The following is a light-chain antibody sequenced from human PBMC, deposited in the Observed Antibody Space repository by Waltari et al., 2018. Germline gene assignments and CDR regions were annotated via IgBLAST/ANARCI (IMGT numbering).Light chain of an antibody. J-gene: IGKJ1*01. V-gene: IGKV4-1*01. CDR2: WAS. Sequence: DIVMTQSPDSLAVSLGERATINCKSSQSVLYSSNNKNYLSWFQHKPGQPPRLLIYWASTRESGVPDRFSGSGSGTDFTLTISNLQAEDVAIYYCQQYYRTPRTFGQGTKVEIK. CDR1: QSVLYSSNNKNY. CDR3: QQYYRTPRT.